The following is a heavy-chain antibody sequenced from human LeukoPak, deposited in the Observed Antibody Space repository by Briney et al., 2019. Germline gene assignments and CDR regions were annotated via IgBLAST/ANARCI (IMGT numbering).Heavy chain of an antibody. CDR2: LYSGGTT. D-gene: IGHD1-1*01. J-gene: IGHJ4*02. CDR1: GFTFSSYA. Sequence: GGSLRLSCAASGFTFSSYAMHWVRQAPGKGLEWVSVLYSGGTTYYADSVKGRFIISRDNSKNTLYLQMNNLRADDTAMYYCAREKGAATTYFDYWGQGTLVTVSS. V-gene: IGHV3-53*01. CDR3: AREKGAATTYFDY.